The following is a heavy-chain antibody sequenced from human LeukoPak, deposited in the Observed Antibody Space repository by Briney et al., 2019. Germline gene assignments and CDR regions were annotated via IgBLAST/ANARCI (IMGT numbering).Heavy chain of an antibody. D-gene: IGHD2-2*01. CDR2: IYTSGST. V-gene: IGHV4-4*07. CDR3: ARDCSFSSTSCSGLDV. J-gene: IGHJ6*04. CDR1: GGSISGYY. Sequence: PSETLSLTCIVSGGSISGYYWVWIRQPAGKGLEWIGRIYTSGSTNYNPSLKSRVTMSVDTSKNQFSLKLSSVTAADTAVYYCARDCSFSSTSCSGLDVWGKGTTVTVSS.